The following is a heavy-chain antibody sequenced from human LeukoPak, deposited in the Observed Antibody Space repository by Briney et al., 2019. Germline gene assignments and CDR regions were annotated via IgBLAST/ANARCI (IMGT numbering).Heavy chain of an antibody. D-gene: IGHD2-15*01. Sequence: PSETLSLTCTVSGGSISSSSYYWGWIRQPPGKGLEWIGSIYYSGSTYYNPSLKSRVTISVDTSKNQFSLKLSSVTAADTAVYYCARYCSGGSCFNQIGRGDDYSGQGTLVTVSS. CDR2: IYYSGST. J-gene: IGHJ4*02. V-gene: IGHV4-39*01. CDR3: ARYCSGGSCFNQIGRGDDY. CDR1: GGSISSSSYY.